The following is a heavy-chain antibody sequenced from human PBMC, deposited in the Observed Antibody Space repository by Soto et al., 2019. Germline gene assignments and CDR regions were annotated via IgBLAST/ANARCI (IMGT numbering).Heavy chain of an antibody. J-gene: IGHJ5*02. D-gene: IGHD6-6*01. V-gene: IGHV1-2*02. Sequence: ASVKVSCKASGYTFTGYYMHWVRQAPGQGLEWMGWINPNSGGTNYAQKFQGRVTMTRDTPISTAYMELSRLRSDDTAVYYCARGRIAARINWFDPWGQGTLVTVSS. CDR2: INPNSGGT. CDR3: ARGRIAARINWFDP. CDR1: GYTFTGYY.